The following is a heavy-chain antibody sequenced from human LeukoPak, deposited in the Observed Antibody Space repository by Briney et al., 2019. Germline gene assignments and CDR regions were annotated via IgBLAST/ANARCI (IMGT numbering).Heavy chain of an antibody. CDR1: GGSISSGGYS. Sequence: SETLSLTCAVSGGSISSGGYSWSWLRPPPGKGLEWIGYIYHSGNTYYNPSLKSRVTISVDSSKNQFSLKLSSVTAADTAVYYCARGNYDSSGYHGDYFDYWGQGTLVTVSS. CDR2: IYHSGNT. J-gene: IGHJ4*02. D-gene: IGHD3-22*01. V-gene: IGHV4-30-2*01. CDR3: ARGNYDSSGYHGDYFDY.